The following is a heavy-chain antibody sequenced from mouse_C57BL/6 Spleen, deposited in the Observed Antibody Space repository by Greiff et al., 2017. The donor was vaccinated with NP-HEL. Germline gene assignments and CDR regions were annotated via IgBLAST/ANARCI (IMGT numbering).Heavy chain of an antibody. CDR3: ARSSTVVATRYFDV. Sequence: QVTLKECGPGILQSSQTLSLTCSFSGFSLSTSGMGVSWIRQPSGKGLEWLAHIYWDDDKRYNPSLKSRLTISKDTSRNQVFLKITSVDTADTATYYCARSSTVVATRYFDVWGTGTTVTVSS. V-gene: IGHV8-12*01. D-gene: IGHD1-1*01. CDR1: GFSLSTSGMG. CDR2: IYWDDDK. J-gene: IGHJ1*03.